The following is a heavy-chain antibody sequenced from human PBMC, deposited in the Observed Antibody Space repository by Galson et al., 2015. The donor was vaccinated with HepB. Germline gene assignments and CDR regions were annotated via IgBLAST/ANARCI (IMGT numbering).Heavy chain of an antibody. CDR1: GFTFSNYG. CDR3: AKADIVVVVAAKGYYYGMDV. CDR2: ISDHKSNK. V-gene: IGHV3-30*18. Sequence: SLRLSCAASGFTFSNYGMHWVRQAPGKGLEWVAFISDHKSNKYYADSVKGRFTISRDNSNNTLYLLMNSLRAEDTAMYYCAKADIVVVVAAKGYYYGMDVWGQGTTVTVSS. J-gene: IGHJ6*02. D-gene: IGHD2-15*01.